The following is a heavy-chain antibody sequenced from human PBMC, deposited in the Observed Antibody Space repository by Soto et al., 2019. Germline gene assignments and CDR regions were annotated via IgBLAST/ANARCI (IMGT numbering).Heavy chain of an antibody. CDR1: GASVANDNW. CDR2: VHHSGGN. V-gene: IGHV4-4*02. J-gene: IGHJ6*02. CDR3: TRHFYYSMDV. Sequence: QVQLQESGPGLVKPSETLSLTCTVSGASVANDNWWSWVRQSPGKGLEWIGEVHHSGGNNNSPSLTGRVTISVDKSTNQFYLKLHSVTAAVSAVYFCTRHFYYSMDVWGQGTTVTVS.